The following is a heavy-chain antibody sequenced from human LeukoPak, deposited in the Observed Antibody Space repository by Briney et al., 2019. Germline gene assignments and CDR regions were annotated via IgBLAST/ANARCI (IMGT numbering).Heavy chain of an antibody. CDR2: IIPILGIA. V-gene: IGHV1-69*02. CDR3: ASSGSSTKGHWFDP. CDR1: GGTFGSYT. D-gene: IGHD6-13*01. J-gene: IGHJ5*02. Sequence: GSSVKVSCKASGGTFGSYTISWVRQAPGQGLEWMGRIIPILGIANYAQKFQGRVTITADKSTSTAYMELSSLRSEDTAVYYCASSGSSTKGHWFDPWGQGTLVTVSS.